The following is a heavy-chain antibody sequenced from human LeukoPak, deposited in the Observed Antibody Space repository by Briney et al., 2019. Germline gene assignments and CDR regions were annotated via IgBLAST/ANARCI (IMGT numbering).Heavy chain of an antibody. CDR3: AELGITMIGGV. D-gene: IGHD3-10*02. CDR1: GFTFSSYE. Sequence: QAGGSLRLSCAASGFTFSSYELNWLRQAPGKGLKWVSYISSSGSTIYHADPVKGPFTISRDNAKNSLYLQMNSLRAEDTAVYYWAELGITMIGGVWGKGTTVTISS. J-gene: IGHJ6*04. V-gene: IGHV3-48*03. CDR2: ISSSGSTI.